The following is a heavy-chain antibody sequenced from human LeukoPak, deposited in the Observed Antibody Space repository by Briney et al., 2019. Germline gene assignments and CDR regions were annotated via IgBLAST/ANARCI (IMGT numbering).Heavy chain of an antibody. J-gene: IGHJ6*02. Sequence: TGGSLRLSCAASGFTFSSYAMSWVRQAPGKGLEWVSAISGSGGSTYYADSVKGRFTISRDNSKNTLYLQMNSLRAEDTAVYYCAKDPTAMVYYYYYGMDVWGQGTTVTVSS. CDR2: ISGSGGST. CDR3: AKDPTAMVYYYYYGMDV. V-gene: IGHV3-23*01. CDR1: GFTFSSYA. D-gene: IGHD5-18*01.